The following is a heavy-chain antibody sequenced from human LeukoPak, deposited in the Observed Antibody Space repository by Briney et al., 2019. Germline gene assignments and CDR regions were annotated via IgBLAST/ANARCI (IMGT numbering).Heavy chain of an antibody. CDR1: GYTFTGYY. CDR3: AIPSYGGNSFLAEYFHH. V-gene: IGHV1-2*02. CDR2: INPNSGAT. D-gene: IGHD4-23*01. Sequence: GASVKVSCKASGYTFTGYYIHWVRQAPGQGLEWMGWINPNSGATNYAQKFQGRVTMTRDTSISTAFMELSRLRSDDTAVYYCAIPSYGGNSFLAEYFHHWGQGTLVTVSS. J-gene: IGHJ1*01.